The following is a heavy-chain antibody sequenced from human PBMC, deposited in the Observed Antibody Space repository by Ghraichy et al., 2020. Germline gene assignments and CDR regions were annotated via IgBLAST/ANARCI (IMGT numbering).Heavy chain of an antibody. D-gene: IGHD6-19*01. Sequence: GSLSLTCAVYGGSFSGYYWSWIRQPPGKGLEWIGEINHSGSTNYNPSLKSRVTISVDTSKNQFSLKLSSVTAADTAVYYCARVRAVAVSHWGQGTLVTVSS. V-gene: IGHV4-34*01. CDR1: GGSFSGYY. J-gene: IGHJ4*02. CDR3: ARVRAVAVSH. CDR2: INHSGST.